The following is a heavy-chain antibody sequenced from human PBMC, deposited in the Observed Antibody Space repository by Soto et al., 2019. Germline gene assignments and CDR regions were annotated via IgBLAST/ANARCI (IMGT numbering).Heavy chain of an antibody. V-gene: IGHV5-10-1*01. Sequence: LGESLKISCKGSGYNFINYWISWVRQMPGKGLEWMGRIDPSDSYTNYNPSFQGHVTISVDRSGTTAYLQWSTLKASDTAMYYCTKTSYYNSSGSYPLTLDAFDVWGQGTMVTVSS. CDR1: GYNFINYW. CDR3: TKTSYYNSSGSYPLTLDAFDV. J-gene: IGHJ3*01. CDR2: IDPSDSYT. D-gene: IGHD3-22*01.